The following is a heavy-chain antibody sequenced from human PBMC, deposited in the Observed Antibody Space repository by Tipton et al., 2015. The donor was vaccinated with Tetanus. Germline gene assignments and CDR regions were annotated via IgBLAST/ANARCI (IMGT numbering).Heavy chain of an antibody. CDR1: GGSFSGYY. CDR2: INHSGST. CDR3: ARLNYGDYKGCDY. Sequence: TLSLTCAVYGGSFSGYYWSWIRQPPGKGLEWIGKINHSGSTNYNPSLKSRVTIPVDTSKNQFSLKLSSVTAADTAVYYCARLNYGDYKGCDYWGQGALVTVSS. V-gene: IGHV4-34*01. J-gene: IGHJ4*02. D-gene: IGHD4-17*01.